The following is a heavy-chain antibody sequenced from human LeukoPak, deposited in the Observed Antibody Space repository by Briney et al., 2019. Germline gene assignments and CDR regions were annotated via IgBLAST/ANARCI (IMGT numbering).Heavy chain of an antibody. V-gene: IGHV4-59*08. J-gene: IGHJ6*03. Sequence: SETLSLTCSVSDDSITMYYWTWIRQPPGKGLEWIASVHHSGSTYYNPSLKSRLTISVDTSKNQFSLKMSSVTAADTAVYFCARQLYVSGSYYAPMDVWGKGTTVTISS. CDR2: VHHSGST. CDR3: ARQLYVSGSYYAPMDV. CDR1: DDSITMYY. D-gene: IGHD3-10*01.